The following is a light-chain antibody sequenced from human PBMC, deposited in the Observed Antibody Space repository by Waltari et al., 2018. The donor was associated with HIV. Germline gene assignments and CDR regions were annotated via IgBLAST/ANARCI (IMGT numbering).Light chain of an antibody. J-gene: IGLJ2*01. V-gene: IGLV2-11*01. CDR2: DGN. Sequence: QSALTQPRSVSGSPGQSVTISCVGTSNDIGAYNYVSWYQQHPGKAPKVMIYDGNKRPSGVPDRFSGSKSGYTASLTISGLQAEDDADYYCCSYAGSRVIFGGGTKLTVL. CDR3: CSYAGSRVI. CDR1: SNDIGAYNY.